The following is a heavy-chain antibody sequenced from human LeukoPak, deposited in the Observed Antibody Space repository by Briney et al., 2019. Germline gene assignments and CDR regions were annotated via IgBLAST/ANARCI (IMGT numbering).Heavy chain of an antibody. CDR1: GFTFSSYA. CDR2: ISYDGSHK. D-gene: IGHD6-13*01. Sequence: GGSLRLSCAASGFTFSSYAMHWVRQAPGKGLEWVALISYDGSHKYYADSVKGRFTISRDNAKNSLYLQMNSLRAEDTAVYYCAREPTYTSSWYTTCDSWGQGTLVTVSS. V-gene: IGHV3-30*04. J-gene: IGHJ5*01. CDR3: AREPTYTSSWYTTCDS.